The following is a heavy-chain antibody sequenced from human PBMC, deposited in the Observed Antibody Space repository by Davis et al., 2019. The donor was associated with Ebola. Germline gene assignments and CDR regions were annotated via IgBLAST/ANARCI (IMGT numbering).Heavy chain of an antibody. D-gene: IGHD4-17*01. CDR2: IKQDGSEK. V-gene: IGHV3-7*03. CDR3: ARDVMTTVTP. CDR1: GFTFSSYA. J-gene: IGHJ4*02. Sequence: GESLKISCAASGFTFSSYAMSWVRQAPGKGLEWVANIKQDGSEKYYVDSVKGRFTISRDNAKNSLYLQMNSLRAEDTAVYYCARDVMTTVTPWGQGTLVTVSS.